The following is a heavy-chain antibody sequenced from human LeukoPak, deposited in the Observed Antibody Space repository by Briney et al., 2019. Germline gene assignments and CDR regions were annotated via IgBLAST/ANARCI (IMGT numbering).Heavy chain of an antibody. D-gene: IGHD1-1*01. V-gene: IGHV4-39*01. CDR2: IYYSGSP. J-gene: IGHJ4*02. CDR1: GGSISNNNYY. Sequence: KPSETLSLTCTVSGGSISNNNYYWAWIRQPPGKGLECIGGIYYSGSPYYNPSLKSRVTISVDTSKNQFSLRLSSVTAADTAVYYCATWRTAKTGFDYWGQGTLVTVSS. CDR3: ATWRTAKTGFDY.